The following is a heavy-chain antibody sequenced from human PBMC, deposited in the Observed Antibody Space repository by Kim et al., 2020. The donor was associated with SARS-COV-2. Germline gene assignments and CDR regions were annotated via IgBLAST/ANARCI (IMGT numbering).Heavy chain of an antibody. V-gene: IGHV4-39*01. CDR2: IYHRGST. CDR1: GGYINTSHYY. J-gene: IGHJ4*02. CDR3: ARRTEAGGYFDF. Sequence: ETLSLTCSVSGGYINTSHYYWAWIRQPPGKGLEWIGTIYHRGSTYYNPSLKSRVTISVDTSRNQFSLKLASVTAADPAVYYCARRTEAGGYFDFWGQGSPVTVAS. D-gene: IGHD3-16*01.